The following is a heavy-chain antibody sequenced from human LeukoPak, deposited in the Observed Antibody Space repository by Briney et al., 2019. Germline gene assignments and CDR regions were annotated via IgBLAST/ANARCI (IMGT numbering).Heavy chain of an antibody. D-gene: IGHD3-22*01. J-gene: IGHJ4*02. Sequence: GESLKISCKGSGYSFTSYWIGWVRQMPGKGLEWKGIIYPADSDTRYSPSFQGQVTISADKSVSTAYLQWSSLKASDTAMYYCARRYHDYSGYSRQFDYWGQGTLVTVSS. CDR1: GYSFTSYW. CDR2: IYPADSDT. V-gene: IGHV5-51*01. CDR3: ARRYHDYSGYSRQFDY.